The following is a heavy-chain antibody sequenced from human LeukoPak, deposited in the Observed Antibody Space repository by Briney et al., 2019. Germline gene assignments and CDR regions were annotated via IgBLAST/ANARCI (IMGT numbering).Heavy chain of an antibody. J-gene: IGHJ6*03. CDR2: IYTTGST. CDR1: GGSISSGNYF. Sequence: SETLSLTCTVSGGSISSGNYFWPWLRQPAGKGLEWFGRIYTTGSTNYNPSLKSRVTISVDTSKNQFSLRLSSVTATDTAVYYCARVQNGYYYYMDVWGTGTTVTVSS. V-gene: IGHV4-61*02. CDR3: ARVQNGYYYYMDV. D-gene: IGHD1-1*01.